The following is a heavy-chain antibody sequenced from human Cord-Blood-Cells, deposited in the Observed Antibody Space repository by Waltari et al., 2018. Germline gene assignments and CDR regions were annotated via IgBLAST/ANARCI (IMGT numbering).Heavy chain of an antibody. D-gene: IGHD6-19*01. J-gene: IGHJ4*02. CDR3: ARVLGIAVAGTEGYFDY. CDR2: IIPIFGTA. V-gene: IGHV1-69*01. CDR1: GGTFSRHA. Sequence: QVQLVQSGAEVKKPGSSVKVSCKASGGTFSRHAISWVRQAPGQGLEWMGGIIPIFGTANYAQKFHGRVTITADESTSTAYMELSSLRSEDTAVYYCARVLGIAVAGTEGYFDYWGQGTLVTVSS.